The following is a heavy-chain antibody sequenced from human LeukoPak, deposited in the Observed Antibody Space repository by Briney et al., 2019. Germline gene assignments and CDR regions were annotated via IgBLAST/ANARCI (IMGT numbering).Heavy chain of an antibody. Sequence: SVKVSCKASGGTFSSYAISWVRQAPGQGLERMGGIIPIFGTANYAQKFQGRVTITTDESTSTAYMELSSLRSEDTAVYYCARSLVEYSSSSGSYYFDYWGQGTLVTVSS. CDR2: IIPIFGTA. D-gene: IGHD6-6*01. CDR3: ARSLVEYSSSSGSYYFDY. V-gene: IGHV1-69*05. CDR1: GGTFSSYA. J-gene: IGHJ4*02.